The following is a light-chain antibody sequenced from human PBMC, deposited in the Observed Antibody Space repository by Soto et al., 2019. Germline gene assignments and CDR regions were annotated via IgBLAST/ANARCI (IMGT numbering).Light chain of an antibody. V-gene: IGLV2-14*03. CDR3: SSYTSTSTV. CDR1: SSHVGGYDY. J-gene: IGLJ2*01. CDR2: DVS. Sequence: QSVLTQPASVSGSPGQSITISCTGTSSHVGGYDYVSWYQQHPGKGPKLMIYDVSNRPSGVSNRFSGSKSGNTASLTISGLQAEDEADYYCSSYTSTSTVFGGGTKLTVL.